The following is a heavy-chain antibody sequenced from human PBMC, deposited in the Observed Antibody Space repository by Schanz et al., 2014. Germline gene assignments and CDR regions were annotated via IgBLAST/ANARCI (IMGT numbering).Heavy chain of an antibody. V-gene: IGHV3-33*08. CDR1: GFTFSIYG. J-gene: IGHJ4*02. Sequence: QVQLVESGGGVVQPGGSLRLSCAASGFTFSIYGMSWVRQAPGKGLEWVAIIWYDGSNKYYADSVKGRFTISRDNAKNSLYLQMNSLRAEDTAVYYCARDSGSHYLVDYWGQGTLVTVSS. CDR2: IWYDGSNK. CDR3: ARDSGSHYLVDY. D-gene: IGHD1-26*01.